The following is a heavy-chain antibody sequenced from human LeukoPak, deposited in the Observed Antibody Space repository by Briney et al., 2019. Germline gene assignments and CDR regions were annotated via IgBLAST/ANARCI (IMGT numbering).Heavy chain of an antibody. D-gene: IGHD6-13*01. J-gene: IGHJ4*02. CDR3: AKDSLGGQLVFDY. CDR1: GFTFSSYA. V-gene: IGHV3-23*01. CDR2: ISGSGGST. Sequence: GGSLRLSCAASGFTFSSYAMSWVRQAPGKGLEWVSAISGSGGSTYYADSVKGRFAISRDNSKNTLYLQMNSLRAEDTAVYYCAKDSLGGQLVFDYWGQGTLVTVSS.